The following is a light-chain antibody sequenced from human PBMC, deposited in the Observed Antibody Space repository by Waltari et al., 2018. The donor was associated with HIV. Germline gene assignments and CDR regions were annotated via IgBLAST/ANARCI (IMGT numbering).Light chain of an antibody. V-gene: IGLV2-14*01. J-gene: IGLJ2*01. CDR3: SSYTRGTTPVV. CDR2: EVS. CDR1: SSDIGAYNY. Sequence: QSALTQPASVSGSPGQSITISCSGTSSDIGAYNYVSWYQKYQGKAPKLMIYEVSYRPSGVSSRFSASKSGNMASLTISGLQAEDEAHYYCSSYTRGTTPVVFGGGTKLTVL.